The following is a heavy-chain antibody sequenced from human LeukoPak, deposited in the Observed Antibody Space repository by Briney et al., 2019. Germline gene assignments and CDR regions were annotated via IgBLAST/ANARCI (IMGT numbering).Heavy chain of an antibody. CDR1: GFNFIDYS. CDR3: ARDHRYAFDN. CDR2: IGISSGNT. Sequence: GGSLRLSCAASGFNFIDYSMNWVRQAPGKGLEWISYIGISSGNTKYADSVKGRFTITRDKARNSLYLQMNSLRVEDTAMYYCARDHRYAFDNWGHGALVTVSS. J-gene: IGHJ4*01. D-gene: IGHD5-12*01. V-gene: IGHV3-48*01.